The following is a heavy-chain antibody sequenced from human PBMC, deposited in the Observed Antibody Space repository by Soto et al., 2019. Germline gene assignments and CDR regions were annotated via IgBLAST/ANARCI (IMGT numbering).Heavy chain of an antibody. V-gene: IGHV4-34*01. CDR1: GGSFSGYY. Sequence: QVQLQQWGAGLLKPSETLSLTCAVYGGSFSGYYWSWIRQPPGKGLEWIGEINHSGSTNYNPSLKSRVTISVDTSKNQFSPKLSSVTAADTAVYYCARGGRIIAVAGFDYWGQGTLVTVSS. J-gene: IGHJ4*02. CDR3: ARGGRIIAVAGFDY. D-gene: IGHD6-19*01. CDR2: INHSGST.